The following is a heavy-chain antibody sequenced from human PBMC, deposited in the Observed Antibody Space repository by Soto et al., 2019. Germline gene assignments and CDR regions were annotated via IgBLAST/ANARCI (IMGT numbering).Heavy chain of an antibody. J-gene: IGHJ4*02. D-gene: IGHD3-10*01. V-gene: IGHV3-9*01. Sequence: EVQLVESGGGLVQPGRYLRLSCAASGFTFDDYAMHWVRQAPGKGLEWVSGISWNSGSIGYADSVKGRFTISRDNAKNSLYLQMNSLRAEDTALYYCAKDKGFGELLGYFDYWGQGTLVTVSS. CDR3: AKDKGFGELLGYFDY. CDR2: ISWNSGSI. CDR1: GFTFDDYA.